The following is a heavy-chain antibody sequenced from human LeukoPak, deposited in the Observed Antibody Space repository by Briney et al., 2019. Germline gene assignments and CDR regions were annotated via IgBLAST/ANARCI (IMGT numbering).Heavy chain of an antibody. CDR2: IFPGDSDT. D-gene: IGHD5-24*01. V-gene: IGHV5-51*01. J-gene: IGHJ4*02. CDR1: GYTFTSYW. CDR3: ARHSRMATITDFDY. Sequence: GESLKISCRGSGYTFTSYWIVWVRQMPGKCPEWMGMIFPGDSDTKYSPSFEGQITISADKSISSAYLQWSSLKASDTAIYYCARHSRMATITDFDYWGQGTLVTVSS.